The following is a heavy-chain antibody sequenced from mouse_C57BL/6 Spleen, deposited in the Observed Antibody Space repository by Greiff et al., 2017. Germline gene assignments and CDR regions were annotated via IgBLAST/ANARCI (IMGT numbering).Heavy chain of an antibody. CDR3: ARHGDYYGSSYWYFDV. J-gene: IGHJ1*03. CDR2: FSSGGSYT. V-gene: IGHV5-6*01. Sequence: EVQGVESGGDLVKPGGSLKLSCAASGFTFSSYGMSWVRQTPDKRLEWVATFSSGGSYTYYPDSVKGRFTISRDNAKNTLYLQMSSLKSEDTAMYYCARHGDYYGSSYWYFDVWGTGTTVTVSS. CDR1: GFTFSSYG. D-gene: IGHD1-1*01.